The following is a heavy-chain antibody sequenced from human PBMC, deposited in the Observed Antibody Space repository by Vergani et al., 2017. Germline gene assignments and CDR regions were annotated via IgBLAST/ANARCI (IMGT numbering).Heavy chain of an antibody. V-gene: IGHV4-31*03. CDR2: IYYSGST. CDR1: GSSISSGGYY. J-gene: IGHJ4*02. CDR3: ARGPNYDSSGFDFDY. Sequence: QVQLQESGPGLVKPSQTLSLTCTVSGSSISSGGYYWSWIRQHPGKGLEWIGYIYYSGSTYYNPSLKSRVTISVDTSKNQFSLKLSSVTAADTAVYYCARGPNYDSSGFDFDYWGQGTLVTVSS. D-gene: IGHD3-22*01.